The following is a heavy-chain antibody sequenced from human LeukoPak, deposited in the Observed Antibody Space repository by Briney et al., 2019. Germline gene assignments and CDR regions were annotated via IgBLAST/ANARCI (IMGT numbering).Heavy chain of an antibody. Sequence: GGSLRLSCAASGIIFSTYGMHWVRQAPGKGLEWVGVISNDGINTYYTDSLKGRSTISRDNSNSTLYLHMNSLRREDTAVYYCAKGRRGSSYVHYFDSWGQGALVTVSS. D-gene: IGHD5-18*01. J-gene: IGHJ4*02. V-gene: IGHV3-30*18. CDR3: AKGRRGSSYVHYFDS. CDR2: ISNDGINT. CDR1: GIIFSTYG.